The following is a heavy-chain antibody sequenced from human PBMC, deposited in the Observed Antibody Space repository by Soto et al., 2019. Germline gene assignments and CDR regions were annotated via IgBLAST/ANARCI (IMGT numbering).Heavy chain of an antibody. V-gene: IGHV3-53*01. J-gene: IGHJ4*02. D-gene: IGHD6-19*01. CDR2: IYGGGTT. Sequence: EVQLVESGGGLIQPGGSLRLSCAASGFAVSSKYMTWVRQAPGKGLEWVSVIYGGGTTYYADSVKGLFTISRDTSKNTLSLQMNSLRAEDTAVYYCVQTTGWPGFDFWGQGTLVTVSS. CDR1: GFAVSSKY. CDR3: VQTTGWPGFDF.